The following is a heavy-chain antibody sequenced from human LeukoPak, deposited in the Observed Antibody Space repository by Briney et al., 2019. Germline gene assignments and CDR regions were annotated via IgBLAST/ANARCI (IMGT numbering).Heavy chain of an antibody. Sequence: GGSLRLSCAASGFTFSTYSMSWVRLAPGKGLEWVSGISGSGANTYYADSVKGRFTISRDNSKNTLYLQMNSLRAEDTAVFYCARYPASGGYFDYWGQGTLVTVSS. J-gene: IGHJ4*02. V-gene: IGHV3-23*01. CDR3: ARYPASGGYFDY. CDR1: GFTFSTYS. D-gene: IGHD6-13*01. CDR2: ISGSGANT.